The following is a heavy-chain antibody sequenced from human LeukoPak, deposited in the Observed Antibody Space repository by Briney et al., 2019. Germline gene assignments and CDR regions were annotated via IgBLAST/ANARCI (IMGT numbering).Heavy chain of an antibody. CDR3: AKDGGSGSKAYYFDY. CDR2: ISGSGGST. D-gene: IGHD3-10*01. J-gene: IGHJ4*02. CDR1: GFTFSSYA. Sequence: QSGGSLRLSCAASGFTFSSYAMSWVRQAPGKGLEWVSAISGSGGSTYYADSVKGRFTIFRDNSKNTLYLQMNSLRAEDTAVYYCAKDGGSGSKAYYFDYWGQGTLVTVSS. V-gene: IGHV3-23*01.